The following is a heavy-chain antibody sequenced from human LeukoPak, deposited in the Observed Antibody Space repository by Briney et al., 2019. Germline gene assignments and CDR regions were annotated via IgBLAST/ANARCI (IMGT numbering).Heavy chain of an antibody. CDR1: GGTFSSYA. D-gene: IGHD2-8*01. CDR3: ARHCTNGVCYYDY. Sequence: ASVKVSCKASGGTFSSYAISWVRQAPGQGLEWMGGIIPIFGTANYAQKFQGRVTITTDESTSTAYMELSSLRSGDTAVYYCARHCTNGVCYYDYWGQGTLVTVSS. V-gene: IGHV1-69*05. CDR2: IIPIFGTA. J-gene: IGHJ4*02.